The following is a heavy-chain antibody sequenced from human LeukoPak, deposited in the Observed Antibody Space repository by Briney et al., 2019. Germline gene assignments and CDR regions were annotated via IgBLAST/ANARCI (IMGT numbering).Heavy chain of an antibody. CDR3: ARDPNMITFGGVIAVGLDY. CDR1: GYTFTGYY. V-gene: IGHV1-2*02. J-gene: IGHJ4*02. D-gene: IGHD3-16*02. Sequence: GASVKVSCKASGYTFTGYYMHWVRQAPGQGLEWMGWINPNSGGTNYAQKFQGRVTMTRDTSISTAYMELSRLRSDDTAVYYCARDPNMITFGGVIAVGLDYWGQGTLVTVSS. CDR2: INPNSGGT.